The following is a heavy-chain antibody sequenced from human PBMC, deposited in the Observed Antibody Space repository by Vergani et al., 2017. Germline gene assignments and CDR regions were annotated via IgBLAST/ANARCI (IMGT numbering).Heavy chain of an antibody. CDR3: ARDNALPSTVPWWYFDL. J-gene: IGHJ2*01. CDR2: ISTSSDTM. Sequence: EVQLVESGGGLVQPGGSLRLSCAASGFTFSSYSMNWVRQAPGKGLEWVSCISTSSDTMYYADSVKGRFTISRDNAKNSLYLQMNSLRGEDTAVYYCARDNALPSTVPWWYFDLWGRGTLVTVSS. D-gene: IGHD4-17*01. CDR1: GFTFSSYS. V-gene: IGHV3-48*01.